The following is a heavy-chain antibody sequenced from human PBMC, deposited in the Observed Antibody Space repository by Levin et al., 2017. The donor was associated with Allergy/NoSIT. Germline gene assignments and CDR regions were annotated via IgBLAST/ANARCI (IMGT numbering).Heavy chain of an antibody. J-gene: IGHJ4*02. CDR1: GGSFSGYY. CDR2: INHSGST. V-gene: IGHV4-34*01. CDR3: ARGHGGSGSPVYFDY. D-gene: IGHD3-10*01. Sequence: SETLSLTCAVYGGSFSGYYWSWIRQPPGKGLEWIGEINHSGSTNYNPSLKSRVTISVDTSKNQFSLKLSSVTAADTAVYYCARGHGGSGSPVYFDYWGQGTLVTVSS.